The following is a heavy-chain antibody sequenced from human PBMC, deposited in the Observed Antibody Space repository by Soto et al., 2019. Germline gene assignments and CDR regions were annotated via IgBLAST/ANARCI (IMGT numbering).Heavy chain of an antibody. V-gene: IGHV1-46*01. CDR3: ARDFGRVVPAASNWFDP. CDR1: GYTFTSYY. Sequence: GASVKVSCKASGYTFTSYYMHWVRQAPGQGLEWMGIINPSGGSTSYAQKFQGRVTMTRDTSTSTVYMELSSLRSEDTAVYYCARDFGRVVPAASNWFDPWGQGTLVTVSS. J-gene: IGHJ5*02. CDR2: INPSGGST. D-gene: IGHD2-2*01.